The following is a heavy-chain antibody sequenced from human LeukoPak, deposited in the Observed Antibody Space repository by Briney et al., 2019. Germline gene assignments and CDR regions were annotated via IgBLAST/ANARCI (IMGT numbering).Heavy chain of an antibody. V-gene: IGHV3-30*18. J-gene: IGHJ4*02. CDR1: GFVFSAYG. D-gene: IGHD3-10*01. CDR3: AKDHTARELKD. CDR2: IAYDGRYR. Sequence: GGSLRLSCAASGFVFSAYGMHWVRQAPGKGLGWVAVIAYDGRYRYYADSVKGRFTVSRDNSKNTVSLQMKGLRVEDTAVYYCAKDHTARELKDWGQGTLVIVSS.